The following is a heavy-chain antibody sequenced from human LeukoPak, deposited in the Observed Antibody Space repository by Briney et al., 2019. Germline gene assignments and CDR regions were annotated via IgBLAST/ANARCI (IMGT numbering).Heavy chain of an antibody. Sequence: GRSLRLSCAASGFTFSSYAMHWVRQAPGKGLEWVAVISYDGSNKYYADSVKGRFTISRDNSKNTLYLQMNSLRAEDTAVYYCAGSALTMVRGVFQHWGQGTLVTVSS. D-gene: IGHD3-10*01. CDR2: ISYDGSNK. J-gene: IGHJ1*01. CDR3: AGSALTMVRGVFQH. CDR1: GFTFSSYA. V-gene: IGHV3-30*04.